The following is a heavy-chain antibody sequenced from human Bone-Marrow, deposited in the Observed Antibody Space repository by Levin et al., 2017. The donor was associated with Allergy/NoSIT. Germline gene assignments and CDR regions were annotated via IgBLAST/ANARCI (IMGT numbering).Heavy chain of an antibody. CDR3: ARDSDYVYFGLDV. J-gene: IGHJ6*02. V-gene: IGHV4-31*03. D-gene: IGHD1-26*01. Sequence: SQTLSLTCNVSGGSINSGGYYWNWIRQHPGKGLEWIGYIYYSGRTYYNPSLASRLDISIDTSKNQFSLRLNSATAADTAVYYCARDSDYVYFGLDVWGQGTTVTVSS. CDR1: GGSINSGGYY. CDR2: IYYSGRT.